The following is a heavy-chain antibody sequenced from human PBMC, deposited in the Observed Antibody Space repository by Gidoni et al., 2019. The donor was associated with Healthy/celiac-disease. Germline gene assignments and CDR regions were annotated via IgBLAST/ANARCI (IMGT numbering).Heavy chain of an antibody. D-gene: IGHD1-26*01. V-gene: IGHV3-49*03. J-gene: IGHJ4*02. CDR3: TREDVGATGYFDY. Sequence: EVQLVESGGGLVQPGRYLRLSCTASGFTFGDYAMSWFRQAPGKGLEWVGFIRSKAYGGTTEYAASVKGRFTISRDDSKSIAYRQMNSLKTEDTAVYYCTREDVGATGYFDYWGQGTLVTVSS. CDR1: GFTFGDYA. CDR2: IRSKAYGGTT.